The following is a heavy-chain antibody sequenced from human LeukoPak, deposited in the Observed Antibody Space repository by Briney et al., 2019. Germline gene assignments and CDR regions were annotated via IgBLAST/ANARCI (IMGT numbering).Heavy chain of an antibody. CDR2: INPSGGST. J-gene: IGHJ4*02. Sequence: ASVKVSCKASGYTFTSYYMHWVRQAPGQGLEWMGIINPSGGSTSYAQKFQGRVTMTRDTSTSTVYMELSSLRAEDTAVYYCARAWSRPYGSGNYPLADDYWGQGTLVTVSS. CDR1: GYTFTSYY. V-gene: IGHV1-46*01. CDR3: ARAWSRPYGSGNYPLADDY. D-gene: IGHD3-10*01.